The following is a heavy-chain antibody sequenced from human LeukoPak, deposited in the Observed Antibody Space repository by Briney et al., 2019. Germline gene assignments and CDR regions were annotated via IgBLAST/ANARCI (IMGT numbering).Heavy chain of an antibody. J-gene: IGHJ4*02. CDR1: GFTVSSDH. Sequence: GGSLRLSCAASGFTVSSDHMTWVRQAPGKGLEWVSMIYPNGNTFYTDSVKGRFTISRDDSKNTLDLQMSSLRAEDTAVYYCARRGHGYGSPFDYWGQGTLVTVSS. CDR2: IYPNGNT. CDR3: ARRGHGYGSPFDY. V-gene: IGHV3-66*04. D-gene: IGHD5-18*01.